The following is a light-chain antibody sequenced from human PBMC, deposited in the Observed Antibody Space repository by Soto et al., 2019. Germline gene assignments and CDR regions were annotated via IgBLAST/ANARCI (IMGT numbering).Light chain of an antibody. CDR1: SSNIGAGYD. Sequence: QSVLTQPPSVSGAPGQRVTIYCTGSSSNIGAGYDVHWYQQLPGTAPKLLIYGNSNRPSGVPDRFSGSKSGTSASLAITGLQAEDEADYYCQSYDISLSGWVFGRGTKVTVL. CDR2: GNS. CDR3: QSYDISLSGWV. J-gene: IGLJ3*02. V-gene: IGLV1-40*01.